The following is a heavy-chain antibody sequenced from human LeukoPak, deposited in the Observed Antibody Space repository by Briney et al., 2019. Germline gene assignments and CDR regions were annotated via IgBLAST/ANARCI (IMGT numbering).Heavy chain of an antibody. CDR2: VIPIYGTA. Sequence: SVKVSCKASGDNMNTYAMSWVRLAPGQGPEWMGVVIPIYGTANYATKFQGRLTITADESTSTAHMELRSLKVEDTAVYYCARVRASATPIWFDPWGQGTLVTVSS. J-gene: IGHJ5*02. CDR1: GDNMNTYA. CDR3: ARVRASATPIWFDP. D-gene: IGHD2-15*01. V-gene: IGHV1-69*13.